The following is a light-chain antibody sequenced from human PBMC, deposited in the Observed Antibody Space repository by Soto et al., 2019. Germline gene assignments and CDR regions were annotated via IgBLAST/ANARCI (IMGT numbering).Light chain of an antibody. CDR1: SSDIGAFDY. Sequence: QSALTQPASMSGSPGQSITISCSGTSSDIGAFDYVSWYQQRPGTAPKLLIYDVTHRPSGASLRFSGSKSGNTASLSISGLQAEDEADYYCSSYTSGNNILLLGGGTQLTVL. CDR2: DVT. CDR3: SSYTSGNNILL. V-gene: IGLV2-14*03. J-gene: IGLJ3*02.